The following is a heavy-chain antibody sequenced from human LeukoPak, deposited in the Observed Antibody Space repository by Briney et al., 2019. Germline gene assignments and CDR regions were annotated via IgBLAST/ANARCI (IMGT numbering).Heavy chain of an antibody. Sequence: PGGSLRLSCAASGFTFDDYGMSWVRQAPGKGLEWVSGINWNGGSTGYADSVKGRFTISRDNAKNSLYLQMNSLRAEDTALYYCARVGPILHYDSSEAYFDYWGQGTLLTVSS. J-gene: IGHJ4*02. CDR1: GFTFDDYG. D-gene: IGHD3-22*01. CDR2: INWNGGST. V-gene: IGHV3-20*04. CDR3: ARVGPILHYDSSEAYFDY.